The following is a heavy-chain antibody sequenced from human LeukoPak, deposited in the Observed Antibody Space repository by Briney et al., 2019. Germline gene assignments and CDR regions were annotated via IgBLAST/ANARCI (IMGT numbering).Heavy chain of an antibody. V-gene: IGHV1-2*02. CDR2: INPDSGGT. Sequence: VASVKVSCKASGYTFSDYYMHWVRQAPGQGLEWMGWINPDSGGTNYARKFQGRVTMNRDTSINTAYLGLSRLRSDDTAVYYCARDMDRGVTSWFDPWGQGTLVTVSS. CDR3: ARDMDRGVTSWFDP. CDR1: GYTFSDYY. D-gene: IGHD3-10*01. J-gene: IGHJ5*02.